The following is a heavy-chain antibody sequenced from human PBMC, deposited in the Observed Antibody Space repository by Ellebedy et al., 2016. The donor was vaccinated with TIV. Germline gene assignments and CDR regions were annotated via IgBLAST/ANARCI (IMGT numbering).Heavy chain of an antibody. CDR2: IYSGGGT. CDR3: ARPDLDY. CDR1: GFTFSSYW. J-gene: IGHJ4*02. Sequence: GESLKISCAASGFTFSSYWMHWVRQAPGKGLVWVSVIYSGGGTYYADSVKGRFTLSRDNSKNTLYLQMNSLRAEDTAMYYCARPDLDYWGQGTLVSVSS. V-gene: IGHV3-53*01.